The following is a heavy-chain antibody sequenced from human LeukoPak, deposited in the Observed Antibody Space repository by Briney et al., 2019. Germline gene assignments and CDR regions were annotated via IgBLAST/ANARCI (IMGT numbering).Heavy chain of an antibody. V-gene: IGHV1-46*01. J-gene: IGHJ4*02. CDR2: INPRGGST. D-gene: IGHD5-12*01. Sequence: GASVKVSCKASGYTFTTYYMHWLRQAPGQGPEWMGIINPRGGSTDYAQKFQGRVTMTSDTSTSTVYMELHSLRSEDTAVYYCARDSGYSGYDHIRGDYWGQGTLVTVSS. CDR3: ARDSGYSGYDHIRGDY. CDR1: GYTFTTYY.